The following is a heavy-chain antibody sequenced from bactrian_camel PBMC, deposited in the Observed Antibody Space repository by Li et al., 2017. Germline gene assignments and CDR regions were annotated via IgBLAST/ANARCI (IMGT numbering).Heavy chain of an antibody. Sequence: HVQLVESGGGSVQAGGSLRLTCPLSGDTASTYCMAWFRQAPGKEREGVAVMGSDGRTSYADSVKGRFTISRDNAKNTVFLQTNSLKPEDTAVYYCVRGFSALEIGYWGQGTQVTVS. J-gene: IGHJ6*01. V-gene: IGHV3S55*01. CDR3: VRGFSALEIGY. CDR1: GDTASTYC. CDR2: MGSDGRT.